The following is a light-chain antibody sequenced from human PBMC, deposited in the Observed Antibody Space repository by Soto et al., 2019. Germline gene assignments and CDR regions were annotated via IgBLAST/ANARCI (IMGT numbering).Light chain of an antibody. V-gene: IGKV3-15*01. Sequence: EIVMTQSPATLSVSPGERATLSCRASQSVSSNLAWYQQKPGQAPRLLIYGASTRATGIPARFSGSGSGTEFTLTISSLQSAEFAVYYCQQYHNWPPYTFGQGTKLEIK. CDR2: GAS. CDR3: QQYHNWPPYT. J-gene: IGKJ2*01. CDR1: QSVSSN.